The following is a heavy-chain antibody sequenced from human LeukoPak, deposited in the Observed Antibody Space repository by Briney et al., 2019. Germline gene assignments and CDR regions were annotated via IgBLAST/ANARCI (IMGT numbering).Heavy chain of an antibody. Sequence: GGSLRLSCEASGFPFMSYGMHWVRQAPGKGLEWVSVIWYDGSSQDYAASVKGRFTISRDNPKSTLYLQMNSLRVEDTAVYYCARENCGGDCPPDYWGQGTLVIVSS. CDR3: ARENCGGDCPPDY. V-gene: IGHV3-33*01. CDR1: GFPFMSYG. CDR2: IWYDGSSQ. J-gene: IGHJ4*02. D-gene: IGHD2-21*02.